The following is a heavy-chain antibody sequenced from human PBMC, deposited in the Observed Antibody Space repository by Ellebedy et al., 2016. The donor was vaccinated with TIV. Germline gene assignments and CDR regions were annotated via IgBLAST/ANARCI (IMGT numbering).Heavy chain of an antibody. CDR3: ARRYSSGWLDDWFDP. J-gene: IGHJ5*02. Sequence: ASVKVSXKASSYTFTSYGISWVRQAPGQGLEWMGWISAYNGNTNYAQKLQGRVTMTTDTSTSTAYMELRSLRSEDTAVYYCARRYSSGWLDDWFDPWGQGTLVTVSS. CDR1: SYTFTSYG. D-gene: IGHD6-19*01. CDR2: ISAYNGNT. V-gene: IGHV1-18*01.